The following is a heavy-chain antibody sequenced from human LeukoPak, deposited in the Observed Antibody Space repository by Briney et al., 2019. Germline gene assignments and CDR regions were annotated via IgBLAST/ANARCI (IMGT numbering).Heavy chain of an antibody. CDR3: TRGATDNYYGSGSYLPYYYYYYGMDV. J-gene: IGHJ6*02. D-gene: IGHD3-10*01. V-gene: IGHV3-15*01. CDR2: IKSKTDGGTT. CDR1: GFTFSNAW. Sequence: GGSLRLSCAASGFTFSNAWMSWVRQAPGKGLEWVGRIKSKTDGGTTDYAAPVKGRFTISRDDSKNTLYLQMNSLKTEDTAVYYCTRGATDNYYGSGSYLPYYYYYYGMDVWGQGTTVTVSS.